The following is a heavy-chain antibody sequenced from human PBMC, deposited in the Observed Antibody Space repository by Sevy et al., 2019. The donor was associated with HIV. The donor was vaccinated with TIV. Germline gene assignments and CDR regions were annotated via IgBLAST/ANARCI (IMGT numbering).Heavy chain of an antibody. V-gene: IGHV3-23*01. Sequence: GGSLRLSCAASGFTFSSQAMSWVRQSPGKGQKWVSIISASGDHTYYADSVKGRFTISRDNSKNTLYLQMNGLRAEDTAVYYCAIEGTHRRRDYGDRGTLVTVSS. CDR2: ISASGDHT. CDR1: GFTFSSQA. J-gene: IGHJ4*02. CDR3: AIEGTHRRRDY.